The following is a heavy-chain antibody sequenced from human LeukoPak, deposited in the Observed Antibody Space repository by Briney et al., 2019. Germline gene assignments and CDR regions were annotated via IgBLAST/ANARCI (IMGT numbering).Heavy chain of an antibody. CDR1: GFTVSSNY. Sequence: GGSLRLSCAASGFTVSSNYMSWVRQAPGKGPEWVSVIYSGGSTYYADSVKGRFTISRDNSKNTLYLQMNSLRAEDTAVYYCARGYSSSWYFLDYWGQGTLVTVSS. J-gene: IGHJ4*02. D-gene: IGHD6-13*01. CDR2: IYSGGST. CDR3: ARGYSSSWYFLDY. V-gene: IGHV3-53*01.